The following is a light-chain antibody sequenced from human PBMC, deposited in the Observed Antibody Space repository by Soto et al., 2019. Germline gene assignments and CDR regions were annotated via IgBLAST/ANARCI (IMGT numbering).Light chain of an antibody. V-gene: IGKV3-20*01. Sequence: ENVLTQSPGTLSLSPGERATLSCRASQSVSNNYLAWYQQKPGQVPSLLIYGASSRATGIPDRFSGSGSGKDFTLTISRLEPEDFAVYYCQQYGSSPFTSGPGTKVDIK. CDR1: QSVSNNY. J-gene: IGKJ3*01. CDR3: QQYGSSPFT. CDR2: GAS.